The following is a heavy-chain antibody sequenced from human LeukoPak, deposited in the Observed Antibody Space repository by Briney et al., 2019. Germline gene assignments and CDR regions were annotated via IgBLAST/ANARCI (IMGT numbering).Heavy chain of an antibody. J-gene: IGHJ6*02. Sequence: SVKVSCKASGGTFSSSAITWVRQAPGQGLEWMGRIIPVLNITSYAQKFQGSVTITADTSTSTVYMELSSLRTEETAVYYCARDQGLTAPPPYGLDVWGQGTTVIVSS. V-gene: IGHV1-69*04. D-gene: IGHD5-18*01. CDR3: ARDQGLTAPPPYGLDV. CDR2: IIPVLNIT. CDR1: GGTFSSSA.